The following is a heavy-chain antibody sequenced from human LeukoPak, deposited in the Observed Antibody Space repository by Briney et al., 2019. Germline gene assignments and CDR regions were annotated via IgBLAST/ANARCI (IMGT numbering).Heavy chain of an antibody. CDR3: ARAWGYNILTGYYHDY. CDR1: GFTVSSNY. CDR2: IYSGGTT. J-gene: IGHJ4*02. V-gene: IGHV3-53*01. Sequence: GGSLRLSCAASGFTVSSNYMSWVRQAPGKGLEWVSVIYSGGTTYYADSVRGRFTISRDNSKNTLYLQMNSLRAEDTAVYYCARAWGYNILTGYYHDYWGQGTLVTVSS. D-gene: IGHD3-9*01.